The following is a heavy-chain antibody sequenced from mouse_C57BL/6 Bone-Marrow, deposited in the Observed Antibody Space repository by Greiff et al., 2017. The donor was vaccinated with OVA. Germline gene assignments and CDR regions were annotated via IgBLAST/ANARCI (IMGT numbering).Heavy chain of an antibody. V-gene: IGHV1-39*01. J-gene: IGHJ1*03. Sequence: VQLQQSGPELVKPGASVKISCKASGYSFTDYNMNWVKQSNGTSLEWIGVINPNYGTTSYNQKFKGKATLTVDQSSSTAYMQLNSLTSEDSAVYYGARGLIYYDAWYFDVWGTGTTVTVSS. CDR1: GYSFTDYN. D-gene: IGHD2-4*01. CDR2: INPNYGTT. CDR3: ARGLIYYDAWYFDV.